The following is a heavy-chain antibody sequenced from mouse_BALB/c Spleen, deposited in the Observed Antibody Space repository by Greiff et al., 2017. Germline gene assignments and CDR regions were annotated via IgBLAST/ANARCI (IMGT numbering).Heavy chain of an antibody. J-gene: IGHJ4*01. D-gene: IGHD1-2*01. CDR3: ARDTTATGDAMDY. CDR1: GYSITSGYY. CDR2: ISYDGSN. V-gene: IGHV3-6*02. Sequence: EVHLVESGPGLVKPSQSLSLTCSVTGYSITSGYYWNWIRQFPGNKLEWMGYISYDGSNNYNPSLKNRISITRDTSKNQFFLKLNSVTTEDTATYYCARDTTATGDAMDYWGQGTSVTVSS.